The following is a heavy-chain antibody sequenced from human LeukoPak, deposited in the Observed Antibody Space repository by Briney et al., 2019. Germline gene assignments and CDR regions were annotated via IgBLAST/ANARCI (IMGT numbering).Heavy chain of an antibody. J-gene: IGHJ4*02. D-gene: IGHD3-10*01. V-gene: IGHV3-74*01. CDR2: INSDGSGT. CDR1: GFTFSSYW. Sequence: GGSLSLSCVASGFTFSSYWMHWVRQAPGKGLVWVSHINSDGSGTSYADYVKGRFTISRDNARNTLYLQMNSLRAEDTAVYYCARDTPLAGIDYWGQGTLVTVSS. CDR3: ARDTPLAGIDY.